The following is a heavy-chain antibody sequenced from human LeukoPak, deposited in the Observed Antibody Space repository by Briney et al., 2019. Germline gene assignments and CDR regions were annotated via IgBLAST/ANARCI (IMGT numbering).Heavy chain of an antibody. CDR2: LSGSGGST. J-gene: IGHJ5*01. CDR3: AKAPREYCSSTSCPNWFDS. Sequence: PGGSLRLSCAASGFTFSSYSINWVRQAPGKGLQWVSALSGSGGSTYYADPVKGRFTISRDNSKNTLYLQMSSLRAEDTAVYFCAKAPREYCSSTSCPNWFDSWGQGTLVTVSS. CDR1: GFTFSSYS. D-gene: IGHD2-2*01. V-gene: IGHV3-23*01.